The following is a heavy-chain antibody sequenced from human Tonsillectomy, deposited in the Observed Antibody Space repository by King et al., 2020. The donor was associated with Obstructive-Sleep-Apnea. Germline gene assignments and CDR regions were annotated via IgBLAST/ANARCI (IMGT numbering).Heavy chain of an antibody. CDR3: ASLFMITFGGVIAGPLGY. V-gene: IGHV1-18*01. D-gene: IGHD3-16*02. J-gene: IGHJ4*02. Sequence: VQLVESGAEVKKPGASVKVSCKASGYTFTSYGISWVRQAPGQGLEWMGWISAYNGNTNYAQKLQGRVTMTTDTSTSTAYMELRSLISDDTAVYYCASLFMITFGGVIAGPLGYWGQGTLVTVSS. CDR2: ISAYNGNT. CDR1: GYTFTSYG.